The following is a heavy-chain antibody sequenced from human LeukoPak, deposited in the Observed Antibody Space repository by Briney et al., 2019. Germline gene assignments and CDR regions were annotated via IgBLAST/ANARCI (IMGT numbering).Heavy chain of an antibody. V-gene: IGHV3-30*19. CDR1: GFTFSSYG. Sequence: GGSLRLSCAASGFTFSSYGMHWVRQAPGKGLEWVTFTSHDGSQEHYADSVKGRFTISRDNSKQTVYLQMNSLKSEDTALYYCARKYTTSYYSVDYWGQGSLVTVSS. CDR3: ARKYTTSYYSVDY. D-gene: IGHD2-2*01. CDR2: TSHDGSQE. J-gene: IGHJ4*02.